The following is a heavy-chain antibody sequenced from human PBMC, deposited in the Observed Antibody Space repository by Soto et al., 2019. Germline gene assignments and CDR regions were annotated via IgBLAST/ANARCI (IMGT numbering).Heavy chain of an antibody. Sequence: VQLVESGGGLLQPGRSLRLSCTTSGFTFGDYAMSWFRQAPGKGLELVGFIRSKSNGGTTEYGASVKGRFTISRDDSRSIAYLQMNSLKTEDTAVYYCAMDTSGYNYYFDHWGQGTLVIVSS. CDR2: IRSKSNGGTT. CDR3: AMDTSGYNYYFDH. V-gene: IGHV3-49*03. J-gene: IGHJ4*02. D-gene: IGHD3-22*01. CDR1: GFTFGDYA.